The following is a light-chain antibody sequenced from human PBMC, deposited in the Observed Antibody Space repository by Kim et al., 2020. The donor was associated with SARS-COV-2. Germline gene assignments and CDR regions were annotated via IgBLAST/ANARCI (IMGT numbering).Light chain of an antibody. V-gene: IGLV3-19*01. CDR1: SLRNYY. CDR3: NSRDSNDNVV. CDR2: GKN. J-gene: IGLJ2*01. Sequence: VALGQTVRITSQGDSLRNYYATWYQQKPGQAPILVIYGKNNRPSGIPDRFSGSSSGNTASLTITGTQAEDEADYYCNSRDSNDNVVFGGGTKLTVL.